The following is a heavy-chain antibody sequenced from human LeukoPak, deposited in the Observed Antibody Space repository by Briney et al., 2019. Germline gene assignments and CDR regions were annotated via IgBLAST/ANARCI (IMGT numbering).Heavy chain of an antibody. V-gene: IGHV1-18*01. CDR2: ISAYNVNT. J-gene: IGHJ4*02. CDR1: GYTFTSSG. CDR3: ARDQEGFDY. Sequence: GASVTVSCTASGYTFTSSGISWVRQAPGQGLEWMGWISAYNVNTNYAQKFQGRVTVTRDTSTSTVHMELSGLRSEDTAVYYCARDQEGFDYWGQGTLVTVSS.